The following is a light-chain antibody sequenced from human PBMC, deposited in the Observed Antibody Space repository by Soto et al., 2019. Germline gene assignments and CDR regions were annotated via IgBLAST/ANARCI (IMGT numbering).Light chain of an antibody. J-gene: IGLJ1*01. CDR1: SSDVGRYNY. Sequence: QSVLTQPASVSGSPGQSITISCTGSSSDVGRYNYVSWYQQRPGKAPKLIIFEVSSRPSGISSRFSGSKSGNTASLTIFGLQSEDEADYYCSTYTTSLYVFGSGTKVTV. V-gene: IGLV2-14*01. CDR3: STYTTSLYV. CDR2: EVS.